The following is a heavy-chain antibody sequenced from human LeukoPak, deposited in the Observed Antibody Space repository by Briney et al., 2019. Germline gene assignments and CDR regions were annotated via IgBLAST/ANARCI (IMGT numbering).Heavy chain of an antibody. CDR2: VYYSGKT. D-gene: IGHD6-13*01. J-gene: IGHJ4*02. Sequence: SDTLSLMCTVSSYSITTNTSYWAWIRQPPAKGLEWIGSVYYSGKTTYSPSLKSRVTTSVDTSKNQFSLKLSSVTAADTAVYYCARQGAAASGRAFDYWGQGTLVTVSS. CDR3: ARQGAAASGRAFDY. V-gene: IGHV4-39*01. CDR1: SYSITTNTSY.